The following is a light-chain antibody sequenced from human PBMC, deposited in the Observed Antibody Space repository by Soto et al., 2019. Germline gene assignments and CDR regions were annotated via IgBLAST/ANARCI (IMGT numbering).Light chain of an antibody. CDR2: DVS. J-gene: IGLJ1*01. CDR3: SSYTSSSTPYV. CDR1: SSDVGGYNY. Sequence: QSALTQPASVSGSPGQAITISCTGTSSDVGGYNYVSWYQQHPAKAPKLMIYDVSNRPSGVSNRFSGSKSGNTASLTSSGLQAEDEADYYCSSYTSSSTPYVFGSGTKVTVL. V-gene: IGLV2-14*01.